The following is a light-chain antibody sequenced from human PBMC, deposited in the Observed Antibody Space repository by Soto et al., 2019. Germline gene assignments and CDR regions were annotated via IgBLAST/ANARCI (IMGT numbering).Light chain of an antibody. V-gene: IGKV1-33*01. Sequence: DIQMTQSPSSLSASVGDTVTITCQASQDITNHLNWYQHKPGKAPNLLIYDASHLETGVPSRITGSGSGTYFTLTISSLQSEDIATYYCQKYDGVPQFGPGTRVDF. CDR3: QKYDGVPQ. CDR1: QDITNH. CDR2: DAS. J-gene: IGKJ3*01.